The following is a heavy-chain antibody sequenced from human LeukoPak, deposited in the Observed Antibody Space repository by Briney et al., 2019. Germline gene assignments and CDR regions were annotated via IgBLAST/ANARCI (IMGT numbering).Heavy chain of an antibody. D-gene: IGHD3-9*01. CDR3: ASGRNAGGYFDWLLPYDY. Sequence: SVKVSCKASGGTFSSYAISWVRQAPGQGLEWMGGIIPIFGTANYAQKFQGRVTITTDESTSTAYMELSSLRSEDTAVYCCASGRNAGGYFDWLLPYDYWGQGTLVTVSS. J-gene: IGHJ4*01. CDR1: GGTFSSYA. V-gene: IGHV1-69*05. CDR2: IIPIFGTA.